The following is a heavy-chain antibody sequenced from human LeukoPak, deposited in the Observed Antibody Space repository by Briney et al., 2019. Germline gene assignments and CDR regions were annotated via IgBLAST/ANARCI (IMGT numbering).Heavy chain of an antibody. D-gene: IGHD4-17*01. J-gene: IGHJ5*02. CDR2: IIPIFGTA. CDR3: ATLSSDYGDSWFDP. CDR1: GGTFSSYA. Sequence: GASVKVSCKASGGTFSSYAISWVRQAPGQGLEWMGGIIPIFGTANYAQKFQGRVTITADESTSTAYMELSSLRSEDTAVYYCATLSSDYGDSWFDPWGQGTLVTVSS. V-gene: IGHV1-69*01.